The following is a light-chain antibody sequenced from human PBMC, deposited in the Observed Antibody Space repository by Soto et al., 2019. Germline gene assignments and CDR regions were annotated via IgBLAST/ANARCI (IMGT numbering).Light chain of an antibody. CDR2: GAS. J-gene: IGKJ3*01. CDR3: QHYDNLPPFT. CDR1: QDIRTS. Sequence: DIQMTQSPSSLSASVGARVSITCQASQDIRTSLSWFQQKPGRDPKLLIYGASNLETGVPSRFMGSVSGTDFTFTISSLQPEDIATYYCQHYDNLPPFTFGPGTKVDIK. V-gene: IGKV1-33*01.